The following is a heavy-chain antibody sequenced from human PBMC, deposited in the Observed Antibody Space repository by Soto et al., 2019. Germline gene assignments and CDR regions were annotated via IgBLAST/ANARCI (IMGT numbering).Heavy chain of an antibody. CDR3: VRTSLVVAAATREDY. Sequence: EVQLVESGGGLVQPGGSLRLSCAASGFTFSSYWMHWVRQAPGKGLVWVSRINSDGSSTSYADSVKGRFPISRDNAKNPLYLQMNSLRAEDTAVYYCVRTSLVVAAATREDYWGHGTLVTVSS. V-gene: IGHV3-74*01. J-gene: IGHJ4*01. CDR1: GFTFSSYW. CDR2: INSDGSST. D-gene: IGHD2-15*01.